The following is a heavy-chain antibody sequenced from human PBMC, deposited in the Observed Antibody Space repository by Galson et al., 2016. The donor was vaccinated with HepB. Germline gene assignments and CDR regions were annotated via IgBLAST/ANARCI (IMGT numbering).Heavy chain of an antibody. CDR2: ISHSGST. V-gene: IGHV4-4*02. J-gene: IGHJ4*02. Sequence: SETLSLTCAVSSGSISDSNWWSWVRQPPGKGLEWIGEISHSGSTNYNPSLTSRVTMSFDKSKNESSLEMSSVTAADTAMYYCTRESGASVPFGYWGQGALVTVSS. CDR3: TRESGASVPFGY. D-gene: IGHD4-17*01. CDR1: SGSISDSNW.